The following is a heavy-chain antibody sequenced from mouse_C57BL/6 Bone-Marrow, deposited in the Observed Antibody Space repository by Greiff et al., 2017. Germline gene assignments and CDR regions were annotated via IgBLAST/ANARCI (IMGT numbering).Heavy chain of an antibody. D-gene: IGHD3-2*02. CDR2: IYPRDGST. CDR1: GYTFTDYT. CDR3: ARERQLRPWFAY. Sequence: VQLQQSDAELVKPGASVKISCKASGYTFTDYTIHWMKQRPEQGLEWIGYIYPRDGSTKYNEKFKGKATLTADKSSSTAYMQLNSLTSEDSAVYFCARERQLRPWFAYWGQGTLVTVSA. J-gene: IGHJ3*01. V-gene: IGHV1-78*01.